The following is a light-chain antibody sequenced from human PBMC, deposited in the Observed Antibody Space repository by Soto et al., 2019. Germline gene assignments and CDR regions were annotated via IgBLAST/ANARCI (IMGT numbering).Light chain of an antibody. CDR3: QLCDSGSEHYV. CDR1: NIGDKS. V-gene: IGLV3-21*04. Sequence: SYELTQPPSVSVAPGKTARISCEGNNIGDKSVHWYQQRPGQAAVVVMVFDSERPSGIPERFSGSNSGNTDPLIISRVEAGDEADYYCQLCDSGSEHYVFGSGTKLTVL. J-gene: IGLJ1*01. CDR2: FDS.